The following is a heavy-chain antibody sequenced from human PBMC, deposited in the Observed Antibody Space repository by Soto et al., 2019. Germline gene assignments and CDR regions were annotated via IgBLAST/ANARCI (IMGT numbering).Heavy chain of an antibody. V-gene: IGHV4-34*01. CDR2: INHSGST. J-gene: IGHJ5*02. CDR3: ARGIGYCSGGSCVRWFDP. D-gene: IGHD2-15*01. CDR1: GGSISSGGYY. Sequence: SETLSLTCAVSGGSISSGGYYWSWIRQPPGKGLEWIGEINHSGSTNYNPSLKSRVTISVDTSKNQFSLKLSSVTAADTAVYYCARGIGYCSGGSCVRWFDPWGQGTLVTVS.